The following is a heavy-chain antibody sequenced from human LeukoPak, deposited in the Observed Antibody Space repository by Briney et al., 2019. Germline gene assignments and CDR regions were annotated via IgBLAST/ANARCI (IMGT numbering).Heavy chain of an antibody. J-gene: IGHJ3*02. CDR3: AGDFRPAAGGAFDI. V-gene: IGHV4-39*02. Sequence: SETLSLTCTVSGDSIRSSTYYWGWIRQPPGKGLEWIGSIYYSGTSYYNPSLKSRVTISVDASKNQFSLKLSSVTAADTAVYYCAGDFRPAAGGAFDIWGQGTMVTVSS. CDR2: IYYSGTS. D-gene: IGHD6-13*01. CDR1: GDSIRSSTYY.